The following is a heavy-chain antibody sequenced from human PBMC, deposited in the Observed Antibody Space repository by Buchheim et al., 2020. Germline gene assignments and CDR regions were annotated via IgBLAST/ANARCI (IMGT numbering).Heavy chain of an antibody. CDR2: IWYDGSNK. Sequence: QVQLVESGGGMVQPGRSLRLSCAASGFTFNSYGMHWVRQAPGKGLEWVAVIWYDGSNKYYADSVKGRFTISRDNSKNTLYLQMNSLRAEDTAVYFCERESLTIFGVVMGGMDVWGQGTT. CDR1: GFTFNSYG. V-gene: IGHV3-33*01. D-gene: IGHD3-3*01. J-gene: IGHJ6*02. CDR3: ERESLTIFGVVMGGMDV.